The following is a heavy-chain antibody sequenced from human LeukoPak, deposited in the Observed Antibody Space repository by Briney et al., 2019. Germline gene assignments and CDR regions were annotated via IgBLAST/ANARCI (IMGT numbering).Heavy chain of an antibody. CDR1: GGSISSGDYY. J-gene: IGHJ3*02. CDR3: ARIPWYGAFDI. D-gene: IGHD6-13*01. CDR2: IYTSGST. V-gene: IGHV4-61*02. Sequence: PSETLSLTCTVSGGSISSGDYYWSWIRQPAGKGLEWIGRIYTSGSTNYNPSLKSRVTMSVDTSKNQFSLKLSSVTAADTAVYYCARIPWYGAFDIWGQGTMVTVSS.